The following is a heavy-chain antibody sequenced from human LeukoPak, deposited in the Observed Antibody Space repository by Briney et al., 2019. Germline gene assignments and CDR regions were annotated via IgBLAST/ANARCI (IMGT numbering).Heavy chain of an antibody. CDR2: ISSSSSYI. V-gene: IGHV3-21*01. Sequence: TGGSLRLSCAASGFTFSSYSMNWVRQAPGKGLEWVSSISSSSSYIYYADSVKGRFTISRDNAKNSLYLQMNSLRAEETAVYYCARDITMVRDVMWFDPWGQGTLVTVSS. J-gene: IGHJ5*02. CDR1: GFTFSSYS. CDR3: ARDITMVRDVMWFDP. D-gene: IGHD3-10*01.